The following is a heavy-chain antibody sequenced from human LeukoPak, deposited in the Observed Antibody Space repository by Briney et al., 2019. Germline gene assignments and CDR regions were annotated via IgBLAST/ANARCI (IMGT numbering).Heavy chain of an antibody. V-gene: IGHV3-33*06. CDR2: IWSDGGNK. J-gene: IGHJ5*02. Sequence: GGSLRLSCAASGFTFSSYGMHWVRQAPGKGLEWVAVIWSDGGNKDYADSVKGRFTISRDNSKNTLYLEMNRLRAEDTAVYYCAKDRGATGSDWFDRWGQGTLVSVSS. D-gene: IGHD1-26*01. CDR3: AKDRGATGSDWFDR. CDR1: GFTFSSYG.